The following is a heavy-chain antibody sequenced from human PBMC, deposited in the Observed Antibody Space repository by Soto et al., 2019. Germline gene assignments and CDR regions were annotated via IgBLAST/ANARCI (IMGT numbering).Heavy chain of an antibody. Sequence: SETLSLTCAVSGYSISSGYYWGWLRQPPGKGLEWIGSIYYSGSTYYNPSLKSRVTISVDTSKNQFSLKLSSVTAADTAVYYCARDLVRGVPKGLDYWGQGTLVTVSS. V-gene: IGHV4-38-2*02. CDR3: ARDLVRGVPKGLDY. CDR1: GYSISSGYY. CDR2: IYYSGST. J-gene: IGHJ4*02. D-gene: IGHD3-10*01.